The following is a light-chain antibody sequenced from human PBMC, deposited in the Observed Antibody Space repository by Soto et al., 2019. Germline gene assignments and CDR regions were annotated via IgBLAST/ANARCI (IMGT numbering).Light chain of an antibody. J-gene: IGKJ3*01. CDR1: QSDYNN. V-gene: IGKV3-15*01. CDR3: QQYNNWPPVT. Sequence: EIVMTQSPATLSVSPGERATLSCRASQSDYNNLAWYQQKPGQAHRLIIYGASTRATGIPARFSGSGSGTEFTLNISSLQSEYFAVYYCQQYNNWPPVTFGPATKVDI. CDR2: GAS.